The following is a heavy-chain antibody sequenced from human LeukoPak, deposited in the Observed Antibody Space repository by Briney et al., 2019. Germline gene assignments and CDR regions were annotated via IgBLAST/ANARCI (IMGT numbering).Heavy chain of an antibody. V-gene: IGHV4-39*07. Sequence: PSETLSLTCTVSGGSISSSSYYWGWIRQPPWKGLEWIGSIYYSGSTYYNPSLKSRVTISVDTSKNQFSLKLSSVTAADTAVYYCARESYDSYPLYWGQGTLVTVSS. CDR1: GGSISSSSYY. CDR2: IYYSGST. D-gene: IGHD3-22*01. J-gene: IGHJ4*02. CDR3: ARESYDSYPLY.